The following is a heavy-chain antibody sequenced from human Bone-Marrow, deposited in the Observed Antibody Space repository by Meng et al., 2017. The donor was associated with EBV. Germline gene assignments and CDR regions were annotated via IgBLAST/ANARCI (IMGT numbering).Heavy chain of an antibody. J-gene: IGHJ4*02. D-gene: IGHD3-10*01. V-gene: IGHV1-69*01. CDR3: ASESGRGFTPDY. CDR2: LIPLSDAP. Sequence: GQVVQAGAEVKKPWSSVKVSCKPSGGTFRSDAISWVRPAPGQGLEWMGGLIPLSDAPHYAQKFQGRVTITADESTSTHYLDLSGLRAEDTAVYYCASESGRGFTPDYWGQGTLVTVSS. CDR1: GGTFRSDA.